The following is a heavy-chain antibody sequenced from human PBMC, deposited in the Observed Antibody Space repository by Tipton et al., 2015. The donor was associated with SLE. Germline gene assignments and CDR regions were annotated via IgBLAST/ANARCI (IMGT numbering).Heavy chain of an antibody. V-gene: IGHV3-30*04. CDR3: VSPYYDFWSGYYTRRDV. CDR2: ISYDGNEK. CDR1: TFTFSAYA. D-gene: IGHD3-3*01. Sequence: RSLRLSCAASTFTFSAYAMHWVRQTPGKGLEWVSIISYDGNEKHYADSVKGRFTISRDNARKTLYLQMNSVRAEDTAVYYCVSPYYDFWSGYYTRRDVWGQGTLVSVSS. J-gene: IGHJ1*01.